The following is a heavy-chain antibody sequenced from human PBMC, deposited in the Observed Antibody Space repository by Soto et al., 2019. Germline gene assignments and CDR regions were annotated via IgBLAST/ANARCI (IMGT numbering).Heavy chain of an antibody. Sequence: PGGSLRLSCAASGFTFSSYSMNWVRQAPGKGLEWVSSISSSSSYIYYADTVKGRFTISRDNAKNKLYLQMNSLRAEDTAVYYCARSTPHRYDFAHNWFDPWGQGTLVTVSS. CDR3: ARSTPHRYDFAHNWFDP. D-gene: IGHD3-3*01. V-gene: IGHV3-21*01. J-gene: IGHJ5*02. CDR1: GFTFSSYS. CDR2: ISSSSSYI.